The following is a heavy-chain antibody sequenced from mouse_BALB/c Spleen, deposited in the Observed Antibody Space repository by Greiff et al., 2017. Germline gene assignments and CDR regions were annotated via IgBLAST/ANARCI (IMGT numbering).Heavy chain of an antibody. Sequence: EVKLMESGGGLVKPGGSLKLSCAASGFTFSDYYMYWVRQTPEKRLEWVATISDGGSYTYYPDSVKGRFTISRDNAKNNLYLQMSSLKSEDTAMYYCAYDYDAMDYWGQGTSVTVSS. J-gene: IGHJ4*01. CDR1: GFTFSDYY. V-gene: IGHV5-4*02. CDR2: ISDGGSYT. CDR3: AYDYDAMDY.